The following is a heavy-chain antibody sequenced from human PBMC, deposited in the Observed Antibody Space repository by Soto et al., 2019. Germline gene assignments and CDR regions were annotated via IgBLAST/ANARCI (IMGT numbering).Heavy chain of an antibody. Sequence: GASVKVSCKASGYTFTKYAIHWVRQAPGQSLEWMGWIDAGNGKTKYSQNFQGRVIITRDTSATTAYMELSSLRSEDTAVYYCEKAIWYSGNYYFDHWGQGTLVTVSS. J-gene: IGHJ4*02. CDR3: EKAIWYSGNYYFDH. CDR1: GYTFTKYA. D-gene: IGHD1-26*01. V-gene: IGHV1-3*01. CDR2: IDAGNGKT.